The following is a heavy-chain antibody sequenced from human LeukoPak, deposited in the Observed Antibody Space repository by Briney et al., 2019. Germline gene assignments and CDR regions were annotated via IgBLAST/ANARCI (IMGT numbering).Heavy chain of an antibody. CDR2: FYYSGST. V-gene: IGHV4-59*08. D-gene: IGHD6-25*01. CDR3: ARQSTIAAARIDP. J-gene: IGHJ5*02. CDR1: GGSISNYY. Sequence: PSETLSLTCTVSGGSISNYYWTWIRQPPGKGLEWIGYFYYSGSTNYNPSLKSRVTISVDTSKNQFSLKLNSVTAADTAVYYCARQSTIAAARIDPWGQGTLVTVSS.